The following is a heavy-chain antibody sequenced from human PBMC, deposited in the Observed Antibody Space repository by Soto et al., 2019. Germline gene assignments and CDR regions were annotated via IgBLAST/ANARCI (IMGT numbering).Heavy chain of an antibody. D-gene: IGHD6-13*01. CDR2: IIPIFGTA. CDR1: GGTFSSYA. V-gene: IGHV1-69*06. Sequence: SVKVSCKASGGTFSSYAISWVRQAPGQGLEWMGGIIPIFGTANYAQKFQGRVTITADKSTSTAYMELSSLRSEDTAVYYCASSPGSSWYSFDYWGQGALVTVSS. J-gene: IGHJ4*02. CDR3: ASSPGSSWYSFDY.